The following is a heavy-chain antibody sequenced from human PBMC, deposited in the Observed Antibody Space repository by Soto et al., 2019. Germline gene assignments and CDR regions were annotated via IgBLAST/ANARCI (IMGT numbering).Heavy chain of an antibody. CDR2: IYYSGST. D-gene: IGHD3-10*01. Sequence: QVQLQESRPGLVKPSQTMSITCTVSGGSISSGGYYWSWIRQHPGKGLEWIGYIYYSGSTYYNPSLKRRVTISVDTSKNPFFLNLSSVTDADTAVYYCASVYGSGSYLGSYYFDYWGQGTLVTVSS. V-gene: IGHV4-31*03. CDR3: ASVYGSGSYLGSYYFDY. CDR1: GGSISSGGYY. J-gene: IGHJ4*02.